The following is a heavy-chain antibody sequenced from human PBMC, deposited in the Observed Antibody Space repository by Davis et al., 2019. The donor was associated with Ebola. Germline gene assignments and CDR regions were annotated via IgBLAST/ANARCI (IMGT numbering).Heavy chain of an antibody. D-gene: IGHD2-15*01. J-gene: IGHJ6*02. V-gene: IGHV3-53*01. CDR2: IYSGGST. Sequence: PGGSLRLSCAAPGFTVSSNYMSWVRQAPGKGLEWVSVIYSGGSTYYADSVKGRFTISRHNSKNTLYLQMNSLRAEDTAVYYCAKWDCSGGSCYGMDVWGQGTTVTVSS. CDR1: GFTVSSNY. CDR3: AKWDCSGGSCYGMDV.